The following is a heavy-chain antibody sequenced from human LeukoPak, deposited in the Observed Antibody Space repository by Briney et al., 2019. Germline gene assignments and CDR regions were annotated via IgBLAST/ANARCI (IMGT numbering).Heavy chain of an antibody. V-gene: IGHV4-59*08. CDR1: SGSISSYY. D-gene: IGHD3-10*01. Sequence: SETLSLTCTVSSGSISSYYWSWIRQPPGKGLEWIGYIYYSGSTNYNPSLKSRVTISVDTSKNQFSLKLSSVTAADTAVYYCARQYYYGSGSDAFDIWGQGTMVTVSS. CDR2: IYYSGST. J-gene: IGHJ3*02. CDR3: ARQYYYGSGSDAFDI.